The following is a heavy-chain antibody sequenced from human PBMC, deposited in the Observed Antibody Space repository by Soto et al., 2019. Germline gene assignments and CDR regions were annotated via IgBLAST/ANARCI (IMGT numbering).Heavy chain of an antibody. CDR1: GYTFTSYY. V-gene: IGHV1-2*02. Sequence: ASVKVSCKASGYTFTSYYIHWVRQAPGQGLEWMGWINPITGGTNYAPKFQGRVTMTRDTSITTAYMELSRLRSDDTAVYYCARNYYDSSDRDYLDYWGQGTPVTVST. CDR2: INPITGGT. CDR3: ARNYYDSSDRDYLDY. J-gene: IGHJ4*02. D-gene: IGHD3-22*01.